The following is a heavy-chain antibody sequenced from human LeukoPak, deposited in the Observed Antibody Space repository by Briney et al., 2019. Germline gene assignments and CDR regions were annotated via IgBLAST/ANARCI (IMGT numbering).Heavy chain of an antibody. Sequence: PSETLSLTCTVSGGSISRYYWSWIRQPAGKGLEWIGRIYTSGGTNYNPSLKSRVTMSVDTSKNQFSLKLISVTAADTAVYYCARSVTVALFDYWGQGTLVTVSS. CDR2: IYTSGGT. D-gene: IGHD3-10*01. CDR1: GGSISRYY. V-gene: IGHV4-4*07. J-gene: IGHJ4*02. CDR3: ARSVTVALFDY.